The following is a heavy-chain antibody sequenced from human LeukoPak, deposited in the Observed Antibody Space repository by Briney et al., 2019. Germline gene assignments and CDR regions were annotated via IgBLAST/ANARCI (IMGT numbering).Heavy chain of an antibody. J-gene: IGHJ4*02. D-gene: IGHD3-3*01. CDR2: ISWNSGSI. V-gene: IGHV3-9*01. Sequence: SLRLSCAGSGFIFNNYAMHWVRQPPGKGLEWVSGISWNSGSIDYADSVKGRFTISRDNAKNSLYLQMNSLRAEDTAVYYCARDPTYDFWSGYHLDYWGQGTLVTVSS. CDR1: GFIFNNYA. CDR3: ARDPTYDFWSGYHLDY.